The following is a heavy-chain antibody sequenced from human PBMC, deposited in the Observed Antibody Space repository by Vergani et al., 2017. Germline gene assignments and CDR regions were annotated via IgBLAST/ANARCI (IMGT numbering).Heavy chain of an antibody. CDR2: ISGSGGST. V-gene: IGHV3-23*04. CDR3: ASPGDSSGYYPGRFDY. Sequence: EVQLVESGGGLVQPGGSLRLSCAASGFTFSSYAMSWVRQAPGKGLEWVSAISGSGGSTYYADSVKGRFTISRDNSKNTLYLQMNSLRAEDTAVYYCASPGDSSGYYPGRFDYWGQGTLVTVSS. D-gene: IGHD3-22*01. CDR1: GFTFSSYA. J-gene: IGHJ4*02.